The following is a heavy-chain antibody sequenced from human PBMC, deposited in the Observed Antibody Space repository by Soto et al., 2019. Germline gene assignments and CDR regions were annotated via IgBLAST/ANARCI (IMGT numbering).Heavy chain of an antibody. D-gene: IGHD1-26*01. Sequence: XSVKLCCNAAGYSFTSLDINWGRQTAGQGLEWMGWMQPSTGRTGYAQKFQGRVTMTRDTSINTAYMELTTLTSDDTAFYYCARGVSAGVDYWGQGTLVTVSS. CDR1: GYSFTSLD. CDR3: ARGVSAGVDY. CDR2: MQPSTGRT. V-gene: IGHV1-8*01. J-gene: IGHJ4*02.